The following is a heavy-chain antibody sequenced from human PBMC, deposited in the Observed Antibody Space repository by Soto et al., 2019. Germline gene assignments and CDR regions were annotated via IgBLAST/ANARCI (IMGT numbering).Heavy chain of an antibody. D-gene: IGHD6-13*01. CDR3: AKRPYSSPQNYYYYYGMDV. CDR1: GFTFSSYG. CDR2: ISYDGSNK. Sequence: QTGGSLRLSCAASGFTFSSYGMHWVRQAPGKGLEWVAVISYDGSNKYYADSVKGRFTIPRDNSKNTLYLQMNSLRAEDTAVYYCAKRPYSSPQNYYYYYGMDVWGQGTTGTVSS. V-gene: IGHV3-30*18. J-gene: IGHJ6*02.